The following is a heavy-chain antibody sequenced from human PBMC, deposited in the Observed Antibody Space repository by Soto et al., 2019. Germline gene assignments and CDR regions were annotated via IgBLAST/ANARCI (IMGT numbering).Heavy chain of an antibody. J-gene: IGHJ5*02. CDR3: ARGGQDYIWGSYRSERFDP. Sequence: ASVKVSCKASGYTFTRYDINWVRQATGQGRGWMGWMNPNSGNTGYAQKFQGRVTMTRNTSISTAYMELSSLRSKDTAVYYCARGGQDYIWGSYRSERFDPWGQGTLVTVSS. CDR2: MNPNSGNT. CDR1: GYTFTRYD. D-gene: IGHD3-16*02. V-gene: IGHV1-8*01.